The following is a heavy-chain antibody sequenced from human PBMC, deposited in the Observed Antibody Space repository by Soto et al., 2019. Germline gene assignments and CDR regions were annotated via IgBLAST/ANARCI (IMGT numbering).Heavy chain of an antibody. CDR2: TWKVGRNK. V-gene: IGHV3-33*01. D-gene: IGHD2-2*01. J-gene: IGHJ3*02. Sequence: GGSLRPSCAPSGFTLSSYCIDWVRQPPNKGLEWEAATWKVGRNKYYTDSGKDRLTIPRDNSKNTLYLQMNSLRAEDTAVYYCARAYQYCSSTSCYGAFDIWGQGTMVTVSS. CDR1: GFTLSSYC. CDR3: ARAYQYCSSTSCYGAFDI.